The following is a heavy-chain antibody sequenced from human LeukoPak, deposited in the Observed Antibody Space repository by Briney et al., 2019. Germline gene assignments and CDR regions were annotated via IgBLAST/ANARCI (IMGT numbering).Heavy chain of an antibody. Sequence: ASVKVSCKASGGTFSSYAISWVRRAPGQGLEWMGGIIPIFGTANYAQKFRGRVTITTDEPTSTAYMELSSLRSEDTAVYYCASLIVGASQFDYWGQGTLVTVSS. J-gene: IGHJ4*02. D-gene: IGHD1-26*01. CDR2: IIPIFGTA. CDR3: ASLIVGASQFDY. CDR1: GGTFSSYA. V-gene: IGHV1-69*05.